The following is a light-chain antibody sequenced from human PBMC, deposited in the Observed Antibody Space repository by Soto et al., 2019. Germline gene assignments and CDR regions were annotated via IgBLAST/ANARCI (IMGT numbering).Light chain of an antibody. J-gene: IGLJ1*01. V-gene: IGLV2-23*02. CDR1: SSDVGSYNL. CDR2: EVS. CDR3: CSYAGSSFHYV. Sequence: QSALTQPASVSGSPGQSITISCTGTSSDVGSYNLVSWYQQHPGKAPKLMIYEVSKRPSGVSNRFSGSKSGNTASLTISGLQADDGFDYYGCSYAGSSFHYVFGTGTKVTV.